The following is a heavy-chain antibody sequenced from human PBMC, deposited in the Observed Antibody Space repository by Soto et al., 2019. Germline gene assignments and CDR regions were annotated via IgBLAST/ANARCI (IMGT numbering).Heavy chain of an antibody. CDR1: GSTFSNHI. V-gene: IGHV1-69*02. CDR3: ARPGRIRSGFFY. Sequence: SVKVSCKASGSTFSNHIITWVRQAPGQGLEWMGRIIPILDITNYAQKFQGRVTITADNSTTTAYMEVSSLSSEDTAVYYCARPGRIRSGFFYRGQGTLVTVSA. CDR2: IIPILDIT. D-gene: IGHD6-19*01. J-gene: IGHJ4*02.